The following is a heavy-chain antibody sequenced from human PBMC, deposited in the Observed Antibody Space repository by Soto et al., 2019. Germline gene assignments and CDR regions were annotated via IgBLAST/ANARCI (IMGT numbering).Heavy chain of an antibody. D-gene: IGHD3-9*01. V-gene: IGHV5-10-1*01. J-gene: IGHJ4*02. CDR2: IDPSDSQT. Sequence: PGESLKISCKGSGYSFAGYWITWVRQKPGKGLEWVGRIDPSDSQTYYSPSFRGHVTISATKSITTVFLQWSSLRASDTAMYYCARQISDSYNGTSFHYYFDSWGQGATVPVYS. CDR1: GYSFAGYW. CDR3: ARQISDSYNGTSFHYYFDS.